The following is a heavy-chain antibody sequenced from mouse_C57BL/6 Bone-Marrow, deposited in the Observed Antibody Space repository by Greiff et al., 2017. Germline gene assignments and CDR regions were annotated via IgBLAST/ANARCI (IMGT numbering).Heavy chain of an antibody. V-gene: IGHV3-6*01. CDR1: GYSITSGYY. D-gene: IGHD4-1*01. Sequence: EVQLQESGPGLVKPSQSLSLTCSVTGYSITSGYYWNWIRQFPGNKLEWMGYISYDGSNNYNPSLKNRISITRDTSKNQFFLKLNSVTTEDTATXYCARDGDWVFDYWGQGTTLTVSS. J-gene: IGHJ2*01. CDR3: ARDGDWVFDY. CDR2: ISYDGSN.